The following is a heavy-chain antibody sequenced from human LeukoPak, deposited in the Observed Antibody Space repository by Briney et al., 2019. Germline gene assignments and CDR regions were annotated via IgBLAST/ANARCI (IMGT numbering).Heavy chain of an antibody. CDR3: AKDRSLLLWFGELEY. V-gene: IGHV3-30*18. D-gene: IGHD3-10*01. J-gene: IGHJ4*02. CDR1: GFTFSSYG. Sequence: GGSLRLSCAASGFTFSSYGMHWVRQAPGKGLEWVAVISYDGSNKYYADSVKGRFTISRDNSKNTLYLQMNSLRAEDTAVYYCAKDRSLLLWFGELEYWGQGTLVTVSS. CDR2: ISYDGSNK.